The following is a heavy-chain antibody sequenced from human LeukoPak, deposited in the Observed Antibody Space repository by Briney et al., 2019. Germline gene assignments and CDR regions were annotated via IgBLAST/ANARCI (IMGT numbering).Heavy chain of an antibody. V-gene: IGHV4-59*01. Sequence: SETLSLTCTVSGGSISSYYWSWIRQPPGKGLEWIGYIYYSGSTNYNPSLKSRVTISVDTSKNQFSLKLSSVTAADTAVYYCARVSRSSSWYWYFDLWGRGTLVTVSS. CDR2: IYYSGST. CDR1: GGSISSYY. J-gene: IGHJ2*01. CDR3: ARVSRSSSWYWYFDL. D-gene: IGHD6-13*01.